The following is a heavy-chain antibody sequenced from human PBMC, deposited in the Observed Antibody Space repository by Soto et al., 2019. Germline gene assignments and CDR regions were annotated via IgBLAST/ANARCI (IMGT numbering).Heavy chain of an antibody. J-gene: IGHJ4*02. CDR1: GGSISSSSYY. CDR3: ARHDWAKPFDY. Sequence: QLQLQESGPGLVKPSETLSLTCTVSGGSISSSSYYWGWIRQPPGKGLEWIGSIYYSGSTYYNPSLKNRVTIPVATSKNQVSLKLTPVTAADTAVYYCARHDWAKPFDYWGQGTLVTVSS. D-gene: IGHD3-9*01. CDR2: IYYSGST. V-gene: IGHV4-39*01.